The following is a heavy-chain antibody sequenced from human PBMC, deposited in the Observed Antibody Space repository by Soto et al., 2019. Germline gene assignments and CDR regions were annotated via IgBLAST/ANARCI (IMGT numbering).Heavy chain of an antibody. CDR3: TTRSPMIVVAHAAFDT. Sequence: GGSLRLSCTASGFTFGDYAMSWFRQAPGKGLEWVGFIRSKAYGGTTEYAASVKGRFTIPRDDSKSIAYLQMNSLKTEDTAVYYCTTRSPMIVVAHAAFDTWGQGTMATVS. V-gene: IGHV3-49*03. CDR2: IRSKAYGGTT. CDR1: GFTFGDYA. D-gene: IGHD3-22*01. J-gene: IGHJ3*02.